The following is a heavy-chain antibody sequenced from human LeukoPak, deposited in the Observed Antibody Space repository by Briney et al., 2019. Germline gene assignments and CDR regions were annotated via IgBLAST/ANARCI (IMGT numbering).Heavy chain of an antibody. J-gene: IGHJ6*02. V-gene: IGHV4-59*01. CDR3: ASGYDFWSGYYTPGGYYYYGMDV. CDR1: GGSISSYY. D-gene: IGHD3-3*01. Sequence: PSETLSLTCTVSGGSISSYYWSWIRQPPGKGLEWIGYIYYSGSTNYNPSLKSRVTISVDTSKNQFPLKLSSVTAADTAVYYCASGYDFWSGYYTPGGYYYYGMDVWGQGTTVTVSS. CDR2: IYYSGST.